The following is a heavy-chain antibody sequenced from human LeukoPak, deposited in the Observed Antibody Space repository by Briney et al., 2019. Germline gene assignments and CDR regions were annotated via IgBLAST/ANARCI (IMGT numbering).Heavy chain of an antibody. CDR2: IIPIFGTA. V-gene: IGHV1-69*05. J-gene: IGHJ6*03. D-gene: IGHD3-3*01. CDR1: GGTFSSYA. Sequence: SAKVSCKASGGTFSSYAISWVRQAPGQGLEWMGGIIPIFGTANYAQKFQGRVTITTDESTSTAYMELSSLRSEDTAVYYCARSYYDFWSGYLHYYYYYMDVWGKGTTVTVSS. CDR3: ARSYYDFWSGYLHYYYYYMDV.